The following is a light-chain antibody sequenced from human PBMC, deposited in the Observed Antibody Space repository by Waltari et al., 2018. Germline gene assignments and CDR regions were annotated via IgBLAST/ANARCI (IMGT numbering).Light chain of an antibody. CDR3: CSYAGGSAFVV. Sequence: QSALTQPASLSGSPGQSITIPCPGTTRDVGTFTLFSWYQQPPGKAPKLIIYEGSKRPSGVSNRFSGSKSGNTASLTISGLQAEDEADYHCCSYAGGSAFVVFGGGTKLTVL. J-gene: IGLJ2*01. CDR2: EGS. CDR1: TRDVGTFTL. V-gene: IGLV2-23*03.